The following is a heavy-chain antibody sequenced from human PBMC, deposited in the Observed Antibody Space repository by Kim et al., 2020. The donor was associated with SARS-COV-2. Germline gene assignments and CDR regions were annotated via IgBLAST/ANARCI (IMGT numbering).Heavy chain of an antibody. V-gene: IGHV4-34*01. Sequence: SLRSRVTISVDTSKNQFSLKLSSVTAADTAVYYCARGIPKYSSGWYRGDYWGQGTLVTVSS. D-gene: IGHD6-19*01. J-gene: IGHJ4*02. CDR3: ARGIPKYSSGWYRGDY.